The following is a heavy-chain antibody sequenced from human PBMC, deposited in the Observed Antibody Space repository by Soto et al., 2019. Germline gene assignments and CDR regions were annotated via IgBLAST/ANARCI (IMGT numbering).Heavy chain of an antibody. J-gene: IGHJ5*02. CDR1: GFPLSTSGVG. D-gene: IGHD6-13*01. Sequence: GSGPTLVNPTQTLTLTCTFSGFPLSTSGVGVGWIRQPPGKALEWLALIYWNDDKRYSPSLKSRLTITKDTSKNQVVLTMTNMDPVDTATYYCAHRLGYRSSWGWFDPWGQGNLVTVSS. V-gene: IGHV2-5*01. CDR3: AHRLGYRSSWGWFDP. CDR2: IYWNDDK.